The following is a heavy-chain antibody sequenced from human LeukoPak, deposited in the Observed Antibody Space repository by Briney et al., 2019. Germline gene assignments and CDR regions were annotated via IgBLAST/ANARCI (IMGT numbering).Heavy chain of an antibody. Sequence: GGSLRLSCAASEFIFRTYSMNWVRQAPGKGLEWVSYIDLSGFSRSYADSVKDRFTISRDKAKNSVYLQMSSLRAEDTAVYYCASSGNYRFHHWGQGTLVPVSS. D-gene: IGHD1-26*01. J-gene: IGHJ1*01. CDR2: IDLSGFSR. CDR1: EFIFRTYS. CDR3: ASSGNYRFHH. V-gene: IGHV3-48*01.